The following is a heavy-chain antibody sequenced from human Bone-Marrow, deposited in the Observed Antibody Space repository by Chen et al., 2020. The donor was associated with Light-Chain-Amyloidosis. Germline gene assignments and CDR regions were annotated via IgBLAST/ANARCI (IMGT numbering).Heavy chain of an antibody. J-gene: IGHJ4*02. CDR3: ALDIYGYSPPLYFVY. CDR1: GSSMSSSRYY. CDR2: FSYGDTT. Sequence: QVQLQESGPGLVKPSETLSLTCAVSGSSMSSSRYYWGWIRQAPGQGLEWIAIFSYGDTTYYTPTRRGPVTVSVESTKNQFPLKLSAVTAADTAVCCCALDIYGYSPPLYFVYWGQGTLVTVSS. D-gene: IGHD5-18*01. V-gene: IGHV4-39*07.